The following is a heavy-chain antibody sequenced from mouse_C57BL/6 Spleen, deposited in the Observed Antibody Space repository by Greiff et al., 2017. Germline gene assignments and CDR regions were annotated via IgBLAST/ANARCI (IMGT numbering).Heavy chain of an antibody. D-gene: IGHD4-1*01. CDR2: ISYDGSN. CDR1: GYSITSGYY. J-gene: IGHJ3*01. Sequence: DVQLQESGPGLVKPSQSLSLTCSVTGYSITSGYYWNWIRQFPGNKLEWMGYISYDGSNNYNPSLKNRISITRDTSKNQFFLKLNSVTTEDTATYYCARDHGRAYWGQGTLVTVSA. V-gene: IGHV3-6*01. CDR3: ARDHGRAY.